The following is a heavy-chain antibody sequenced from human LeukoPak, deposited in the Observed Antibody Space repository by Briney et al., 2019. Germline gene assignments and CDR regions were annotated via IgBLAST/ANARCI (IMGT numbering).Heavy chain of an antibody. J-gene: IGHJ5*02. V-gene: IGHV3-48*04. CDR3: ARGRIMYYYDSSATPNP. Sequence: GALRLSCAASGFTFSSYSMNWVRQAPGKGLEWVSYISSSSSTIYYADSVKGRFTISRDNAKNSLYLQMNSLRAEDTAVYYCARGRIMYYYDSSATPNPWGQGTLVTVSS. CDR2: ISSSSSTI. CDR1: GFTFSSYS. D-gene: IGHD3-22*01.